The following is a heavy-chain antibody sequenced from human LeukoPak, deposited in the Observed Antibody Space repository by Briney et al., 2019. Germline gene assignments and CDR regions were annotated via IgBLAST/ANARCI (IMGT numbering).Heavy chain of an antibody. Sequence: PGGSLRLSCTASGFTFDEYAMHWVRQVPGKGPEWVSGIRWNSGTIDYADSVKGRFTISRDNAKRSVYLQMNFLRDEDTALYYCAKSARLVITVRSPMDVWGQGTTVTVSS. D-gene: IGHD3-22*01. CDR2: IRWNSGTI. CDR3: AKSARLVITVRSPMDV. CDR1: GFTFDEYA. J-gene: IGHJ6*02. V-gene: IGHV3-9*01.